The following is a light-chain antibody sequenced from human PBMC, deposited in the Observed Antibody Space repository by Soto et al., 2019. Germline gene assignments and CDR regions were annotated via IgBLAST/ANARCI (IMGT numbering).Light chain of an antibody. Sequence: EIVLTQSPGTPSLSPGERATLSCRASQSVSSTYLAWYQRKPGQAPRLLIYGASSRATGIPDRFSGSGSGTDFTLTISRLEPEDFAVYYCQQYDSSPITFGQGTRLEIK. J-gene: IGKJ5*01. V-gene: IGKV3-20*01. CDR1: QSVSSTY. CDR2: GAS. CDR3: QQYDSSPIT.